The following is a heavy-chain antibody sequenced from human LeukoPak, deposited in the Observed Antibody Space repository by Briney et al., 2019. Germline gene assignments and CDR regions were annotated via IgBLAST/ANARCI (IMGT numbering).Heavy chain of an antibody. CDR3: ARFRYVGPSTPSHYYYYMDV. CDR2: ISAYNGNT. D-gene: IGHD1-26*01. V-gene: IGHV1-18*01. Sequence: VASVKVSCKASGYTFTSYGISWVRQAPGQGLEWMGWISAYNGNTNYAQKLQGRVTMTTDTSTSTAYMELRSLRSDDTAVYYCARFRYVGPSTPSHYYYYMDVWGKGTTVTVSS. J-gene: IGHJ6*03. CDR1: GYTFTSYG.